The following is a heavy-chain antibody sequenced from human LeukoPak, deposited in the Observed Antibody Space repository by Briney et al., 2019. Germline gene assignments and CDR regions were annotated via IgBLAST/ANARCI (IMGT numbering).Heavy chain of an antibody. Sequence: GRSLRLSCAASGFTFSSYAMDWVRQAPGKGLEWVALMSYDGSYKYYGDSVRGRFTISRDNSKNTFYLQMNSLRAEDTAVYYCARANGDGSGSYYNYHYYYGMDVWGKGTTVTASS. D-gene: IGHD3-10*01. CDR2: MSYDGSYK. J-gene: IGHJ6*04. CDR3: ARANGDGSGSYYNYHYYYGMDV. V-gene: IGHV3-30*04. CDR1: GFTFSSYA.